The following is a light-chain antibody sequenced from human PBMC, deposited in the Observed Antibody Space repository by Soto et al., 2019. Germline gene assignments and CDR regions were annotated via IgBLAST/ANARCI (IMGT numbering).Light chain of an antibody. CDR3: QQYNSYPRT. CDR2: KAS. Sequence: DIPMTQSPSTLSASVGDRVTITCRASQSISSWLAWYHQKPGKAPKLLIYKASNLENGVPSRFSGSGSGTEFTLTISSLQPDDFATYYCQQYNSYPRTFGQGTKLEIK. V-gene: IGKV1-5*03. J-gene: IGKJ2*01. CDR1: QSISSW.